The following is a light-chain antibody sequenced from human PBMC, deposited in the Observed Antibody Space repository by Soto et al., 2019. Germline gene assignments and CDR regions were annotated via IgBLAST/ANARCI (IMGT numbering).Light chain of an antibody. Sequence: QSVLTQPASVSGSPGQSITISCTGTSSDDGGYNYVSWYQQHPGKAPKLMIYEVSNRPSGVSNRFSGSKSGNTASLTISGLQAEDEADYYCSSYTSSSTPLYVFGTGTKLTVL. J-gene: IGLJ1*01. V-gene: IGLV2-14*01. CDR2: EVS. CDR3: SSYTSSSTPLYV. CDR1: SSDDGGYNY.